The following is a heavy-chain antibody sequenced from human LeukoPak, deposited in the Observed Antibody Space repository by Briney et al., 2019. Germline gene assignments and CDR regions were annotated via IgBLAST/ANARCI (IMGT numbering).Heavy chain of an antibody. CDR3: ARGYSYGYGYYYYMDV. V-gene: IGHV1-69*06. CDR2: IIPIFGTA. J-gene: IGHJ6*03. CDR1: GGTFSSYA. Sequence: GASVKVSCKASGGTFSSYAISWVRQAPGQGLEWMGGIIPIFGTANYAQKFQGRVTITADKSTSTAYMELSSLRSEDTAVYYCARGYSYGYGYYYYMDVWGKGTTVTVSS. D-gene: IGHD5-18*01.